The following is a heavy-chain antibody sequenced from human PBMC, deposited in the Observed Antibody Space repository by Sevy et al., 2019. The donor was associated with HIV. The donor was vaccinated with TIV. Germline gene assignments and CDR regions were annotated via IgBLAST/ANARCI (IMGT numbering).Heavy chain of an antibody. J-gene: IGHJ6*02. D-gene: IGHD2-15*01. V-gene: IGHV3-53*01. CDR1: GFSVSSNY. CDR3: AREDIVLGEDNYYGIDV. Sequence: GGSLRLSCAASGFSVSSNYMSWVRQAPGKGPEWVSVIHSGGKISYADSVQGGFTIYRDNSKNTLYLQMNSLRAEDTAVYYCAREDIVLGEDNYYGIDVWGQGTTVTVSS. CDR2: IHSGGKI.